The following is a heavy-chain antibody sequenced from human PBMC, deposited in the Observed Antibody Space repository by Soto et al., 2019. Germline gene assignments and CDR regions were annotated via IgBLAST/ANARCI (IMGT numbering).Heavy chain of an antibody. J-gene: IGHJ4*02. CDR2: IWYDGSNK. D-gene: IGHD5-12*01. CDR1: GFTFSSYG. Sequence: QVQLVESGGGVVQPGRSLRLSCAASGFTFSSYGMHWVRQAPGKGLEWVAVIWYDGSNKYYADSVKGRFTISRDNSKNTLYLQMNSLRAEDTAVYYCARDKYSGYDLDYWGQGTLVTVSS. V-gene: IGHV3-33*01. CDR3: ARDKYSGYDLDY.